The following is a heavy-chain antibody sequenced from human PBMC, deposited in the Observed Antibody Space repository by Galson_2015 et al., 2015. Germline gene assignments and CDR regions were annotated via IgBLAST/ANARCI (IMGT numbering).Heavy chain of an antibody. CDR3: AKESSLAYYYGSGKNDY. CDR1: GFTFSSYA. Sequence: SLRLSCAASGFTFSSYAMSWVRQAPGKGLEWVSAISGSGGSTYYADSVKGRFTISRDNSKNTLYLQMNSLRAEDTAVYYCAKESSLAYYYGSGKNDYWGQGTLVTVSS. J-gene: IGHJ4*02. D-gene: IGHD3-10*01. V-gene: IGHV3-23*01. CDR2: ISGSGGST.